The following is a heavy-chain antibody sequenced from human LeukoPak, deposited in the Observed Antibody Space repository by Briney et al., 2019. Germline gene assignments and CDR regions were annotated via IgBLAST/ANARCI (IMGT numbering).Heavy chain of an antibody. CDR2: IYSSGTY. Sequence: SESLSLTSIVSGGFIGFFYWRWIRQPPGKGSEWIGYIYSSGTYNNYTSLKIRVTMSNDISQNRFSLNLSAVAATDTACFYGARDSRADYSGAYYGTFDNWGQGTLVSVLS. CDR1: GGFIGFFY. CDR3: ARDSRADYSGAYYGTFDN. J-gene: IGHJ4*02. V-gene: IGHV4-59*01. D-gene: IGHD3-22*01.